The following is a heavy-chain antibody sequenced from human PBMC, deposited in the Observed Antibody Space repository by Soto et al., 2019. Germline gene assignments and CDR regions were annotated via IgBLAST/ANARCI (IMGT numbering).Heavy chain of an antibody. D-gene: IGHD3-10*01. CDR2: IYYSGTT. V-gene: IGHV4-59*01. CDR1: GGSISGYY. CDR3: ARESYYGSGATVVAY. Sequence: SETLSLTCTVSGGSISGYYWSWIRQPQGKGLEWIGYIYYSGTTSYNPSLNSRVTMSVDTSKNQFSLKVNSVTAADTAVYYCARESYYGSGATVVAYWGQGTLVTVSS. J-gene: IGHJ4*02.